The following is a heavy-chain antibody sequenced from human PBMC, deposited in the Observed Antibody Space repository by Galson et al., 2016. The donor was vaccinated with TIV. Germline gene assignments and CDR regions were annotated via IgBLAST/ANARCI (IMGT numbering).Heavy chain of an antibody. CDR3: AKDRTMRPRYCTVSYCSPGDCFDI. CDR1: GFTFSAYA. J-gene: IGHJ3*02. D-gene: IGHD2-8*02. CDR2: MTGPFMGTTGGGT. Sequence: LRLSCAASGFTFSAYAMTWVRQGPGKGLEWVSSMTGPFMGTTGGGTFYAAPVKGRFTITRDNSRNTLYLQMNSLTSDDTAVYFCAKDRTMRPRYCTVSYCSPGDCFDIWGLGSMVTVSA. V-gene: IGHV3-23*01.